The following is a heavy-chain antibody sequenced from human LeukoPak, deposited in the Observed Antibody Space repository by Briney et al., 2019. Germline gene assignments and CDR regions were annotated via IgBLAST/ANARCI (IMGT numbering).Heavy chain of an antibody. CDR3: ARGIGDY. D-gene: IGHD1-26*01. V-gene: IGHV3-30-3*01. CDR2: ISYDGSNK. J-gene: IGHJ4*02. CDR1: GFTFSIYA. Sequence: GGSLRLSCAASGFTFSIYAMSWVRQAPGKGLEWVAVISYDGSNKYYADSVKGRFTISRDNSKSTLYLQMNSLRAEDTALYYCARGIGDYWGQGTLVTVSS.